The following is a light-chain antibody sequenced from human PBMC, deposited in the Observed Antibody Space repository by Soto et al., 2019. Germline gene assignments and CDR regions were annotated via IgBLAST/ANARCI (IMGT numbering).Light chain of an antibody. CDR1: TSNIGAPYD. J-gene: IGLJ1*01. CDR2: GDN. V-gene: IGLV1-40*01. CDR3: QSYDISLHNYV. Sequence: LTQPPSVSGAPGQRVSISCTGSTSNIGAPYDVHWYQHLPGTAPKLLIYGDNNRPSGVPDRFSGSKSGTSASLAITRLQAEDEADYYCQSYDISLHNYVFGTGTKVTVL.